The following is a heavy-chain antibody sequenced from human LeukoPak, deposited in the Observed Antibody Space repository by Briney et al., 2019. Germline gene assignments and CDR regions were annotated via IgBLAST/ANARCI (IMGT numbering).Heavy chain of an antibody. D-gene: IGHD5-24*01. V-gene: IGHV3-66*01. CDR1: GFTVSSNY. J-gene: IGHJ4*02. CDR3: ARARDGYNPYFDY. CDR2: IYSGGST. Sequence: GGSLRLSCAASGFTVSSNYMSWVRQAPGKGLEWVSVIYSGGSTYYADSVKGRFTISRDNSKNTLYLQMNSLRAEDTAVYYCARARDGYNPYFDYWGQGTLVTVSS.